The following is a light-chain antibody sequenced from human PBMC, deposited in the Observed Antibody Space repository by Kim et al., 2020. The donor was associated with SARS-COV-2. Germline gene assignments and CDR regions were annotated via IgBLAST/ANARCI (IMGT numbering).Light chain of an antibody. J-gene: IGKJ4*01. CDR1: QSISTY. CDR2: AAS. Sequence: DIQMTQSPSSLAASVGDRVTIACRTSQSISTYLNWYQQKPGKAPKLLIYAASSLQSGVPSRFSGSGFGTDFTLTISSLQPEDFATYYCQQSHTTPLLTFGGGTKLEI. CDR3: QQSHTTPLLT. V-gene: IGKV1-39*01.